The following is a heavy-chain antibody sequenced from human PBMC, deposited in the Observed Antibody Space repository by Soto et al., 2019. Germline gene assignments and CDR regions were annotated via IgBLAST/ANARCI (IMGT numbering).Heavy chain of an antibody. CDR2: IYPGDSDT. CDR1: GYGFTSYW. CDR3: ARRPLGYCSGGSCYSGYFDY. D-gene: IGHD2-15*01. J-gene: IGHJ4*02. V-gene: IGHV5-51*01. Sequence: PGESLKISCKGSGYGFTSYWIGWVRQMPGKGLEWMGIIYPGDSDTRYSPSFQGQVTISADKSISTAYLQWSSLKASDTAMYYCARRPLGYCSGGSCYSGYFDYWGQGTLVTVSS.